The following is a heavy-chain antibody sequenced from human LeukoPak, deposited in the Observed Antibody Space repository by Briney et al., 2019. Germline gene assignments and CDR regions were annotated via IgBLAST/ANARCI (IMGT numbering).Heavy chain of an antibody. CDR2: ISWNSGRI. D-gene: IGHD3-22*01. Sequence: GGSLRLSCAASGFTFDDYAMHWVRQAPRKGLEWVSGISWNSGRIDYADAVKGRFTISRDNAKNSLYLQMNSLRAEDMALYYCAKDIGSSGYYNHFDYWGQGTLVTVSS. V-gene: IGHV3-9*03. J-gene: IGHJ4*02. CDR1: GFTFDDYA. CDR3: AKDIGSSGYYNHFDY.